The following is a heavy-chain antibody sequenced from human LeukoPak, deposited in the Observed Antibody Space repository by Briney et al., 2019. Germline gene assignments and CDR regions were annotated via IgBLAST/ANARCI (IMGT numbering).Heavy chain of an antibody. J-gene: IGHJ4*02. V-gene: IGHV3-48*03. CDR2: ISSSGSTI. CDR3: ASGITFGGVIARY. Sequence: GGPLRLSCAASGFTFSSYEMNWVRQAPGKGLEWVSYISSSGSTIYYADSVKGRFTISRDNAKNSLYLQMNSLRAEDTAVYYCASGITFGGVIARYGGQGTLVTVSS. CDR1: GFTFSSYE. D-gene: IGHD3-16*02.